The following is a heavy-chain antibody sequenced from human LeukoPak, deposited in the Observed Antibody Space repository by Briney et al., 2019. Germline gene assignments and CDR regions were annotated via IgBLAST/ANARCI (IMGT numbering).Heavy chain of an antibody. D-gene: IGHD6-13*01. CDR1: GFTFSSYG. CDR2: ISHDGSNK. J-gene: IGHJ4*02. CDR3: AKDFVSSSWSFDY. V-gene: IGHV3-30*18. Sequence: GGSLRLSCAASGFTFSSYGMHWVRQAPGKGLEWVAVISHDGSNKYYADSVKGRFTISRDNSKNTLYLQMNSLRAEDTAVYYCAKDFVSSSWSFDYWGQGTLVTVSS.